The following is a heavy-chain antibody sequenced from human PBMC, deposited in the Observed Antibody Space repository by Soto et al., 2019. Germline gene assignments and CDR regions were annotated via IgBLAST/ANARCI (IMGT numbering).Heavy chain of an antibody. V-gene: IGHV6-1*01. Sequence: SQTLSLTCAISGDRVSSNVVAWNWIRQSPSRGLEWLGRTYYRARWNTDYAVSVKSRITIKPDTSKNLFSLHLNSVTPEDTAVYYCARDRGYYSSGTYLYYYDYWGQGTLVTVS. D-gene: IGHD3-10*01. CDR2: TYYRARWNT. CDR3: ARDRGYYSSGTYLYYYDY. CDR1: GDRVSSNVVA. J-gene: IGHJ4*02.